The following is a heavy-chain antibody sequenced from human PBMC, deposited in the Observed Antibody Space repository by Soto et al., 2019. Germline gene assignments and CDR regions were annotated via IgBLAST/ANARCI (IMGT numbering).Heavy chain of an antibody. CDR2: IVPTYRTI. V-gene: IGHV1-69*01. CDR1: GGA. J-gene: IGHJ4*02. Sequence: QVQLEQSEIEVRKPGSSVKVPCKVSGGAISWVRQAPGQGFEWLAGIVPTYRTIKYGQKFPDRLTITADYMSLTRLRPGDTAVYYCVSSRSVPREMYFGSWSSLDDWAQGTLV. CDR3: VSSRSVPREMYFGSWSSLDD. D-gene: IGHD3-10*01.